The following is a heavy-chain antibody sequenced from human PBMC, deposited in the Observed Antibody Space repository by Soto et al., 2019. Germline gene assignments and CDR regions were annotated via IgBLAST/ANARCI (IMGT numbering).Heavy chain of an antibody. CDR2: IIPISSTT. CDR3: AKKLGIDPFGSYGLDV. Sequence: QVELVQSGAEVKKPGSSVKVSCKSSGGNFITFAISWVRQAPGQGLEWMGEIIPISSTTKSAHKFQDRVTIAADGSSITVHMELRSLKSEDTAIYFCAKKLGIDPFGSYGLDVCGQGTTVTGSS. D-gene: IGHD7-27*01. V-gene: IGHV1-69*01. CDR1: GGNFITFA. J-gene: IGHJ6*02.